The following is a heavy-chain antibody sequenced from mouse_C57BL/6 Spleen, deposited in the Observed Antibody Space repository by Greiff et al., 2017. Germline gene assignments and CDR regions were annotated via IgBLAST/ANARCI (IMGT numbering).Heavy chain of an antibody. J-gene: IGHJ4*01. V-gene: IGHV5-17*01. CDR2: ISSGSSTI. Sequence: EVMLVESGGGLVKPGGSLKLSCAASGFTFSDYGMHWVRQAPEKGLEWVAYISSGSSTIYYADTVKGRFTISRDNAKNTLFLQMTSLRSEDTAMYYCARHYYGSKGYAMDYWGQGTSVTVAS. CDR3: ARHYYGSKGYAMDY. CDR1: GFTFSDYG. D-gene: IGHD1-1*01.